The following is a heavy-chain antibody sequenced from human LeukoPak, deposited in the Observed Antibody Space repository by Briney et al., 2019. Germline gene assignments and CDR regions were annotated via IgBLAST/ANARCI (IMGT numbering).Heavy chain of an antibody. V-gene: IGHV4-59*01. CDR2: IYYSGST. CDR3: ARDCSSTSCFDY. J-gene: IGHJ4*02. Sequence: SETLSLTCTVSGGSISSYYWSRIRQPPGKGLEWIGYIYYSGSTNYNPPLKSRVTISVDTSKNQFSLKLSSVTAADTAVYYCARDCSSTSCFDYWGQGTLVTVSS. CDR1: GGSISSYY. D-gene: IGHD2-2*01.